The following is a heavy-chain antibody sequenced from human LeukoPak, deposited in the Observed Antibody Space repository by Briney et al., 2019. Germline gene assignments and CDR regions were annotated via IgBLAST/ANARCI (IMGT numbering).Heavy chain of an antibody. V-gene: IGHV4-34*01. CDR3: ARGDTIFGVVPVDY. J-gene: IGHJ4*02. D-gene: IGHD3-3*01. CDR2: INHSGST. CDR1: GGSFSGYY. Sequence: SETLSLTCAVYGGSFSGYYWSWIRQPPGKGLEWIGEINHSGSTNYNPSLKSRVTISVDTSKNQFSLKLSSVTAADTAVYYCARGDTIFGVVPVDYWGQGTLVTVSS.